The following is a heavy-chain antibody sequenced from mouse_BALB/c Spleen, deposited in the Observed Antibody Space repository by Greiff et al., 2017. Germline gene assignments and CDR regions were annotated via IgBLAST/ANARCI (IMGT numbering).Heavy chain of an antibody. CDR2: IDPYNGGT. Sequence: LVESGPELVKPGASVKVSCKASGYAFTSYNMYWVKQSHGKSLEWIGYIDPYNGGTSYNQKFKGKATLTVDKSSSTAYMHLNSLTSEDSAVYYCARSPHYYGSSFFDYWGQGTTLTVSS. J-gene: IGHJ2*01. V-gene: IGHV1S135*01. D-gene: IGHD1-1*01. CDR3: ARSPHYYGSSFFDY. CDR1: GYAFTSYN.